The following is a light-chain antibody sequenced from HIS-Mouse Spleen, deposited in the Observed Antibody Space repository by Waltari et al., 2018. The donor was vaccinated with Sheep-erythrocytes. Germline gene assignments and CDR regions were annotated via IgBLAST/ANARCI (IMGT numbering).Light chain of an antibody. CDR2: TAS. J-gene: IGKJ4*01. V-gene: IGKV1-5*03. Sequence: DIQMTQSPSTLSASVGDRVTITCRASQSISSWLAWYQQKPGKAPKILIYTASSLESGVPSRFSGSGSGTEFTLTISSLQPDDFATYYCQQYNSYSPLTFGGGTKVEIK. CDR3: QQYNSYSPLT. CDR1: QSISSW.